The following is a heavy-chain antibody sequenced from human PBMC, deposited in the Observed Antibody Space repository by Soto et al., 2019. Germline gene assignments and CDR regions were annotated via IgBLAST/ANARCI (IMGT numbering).Heavy chain of an antibody. CDR2: ISGSGGST. J-gene: IGHJ3*02. CDR3: AKDKDFVMATITAFDI. D-gene: IGHD5-12*01. CDR1: GFTFISYA. Sequence: PGGSLRLSCAASGFTFISYAMSWVRQAPGKGLEWVSAISGSGGSTYYADSVKGRFTISRDNSKNTLYLQMNSLRAEDTAVYYCAKDKDFVMATITAFDIWGQGTMVTVSS. V-gene: IGHV3-23*01.